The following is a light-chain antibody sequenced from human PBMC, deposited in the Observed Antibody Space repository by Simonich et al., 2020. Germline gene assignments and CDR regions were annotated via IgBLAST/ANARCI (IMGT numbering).Light chain of an antibody. Sequence: DIQMTQSPSSLSASVGDRVTITCQASQDISNYLNWYQQKPGKAPKLLIYDASNLETGVPARLSGSGSGTDYTLTISSLQPEDFATYYCQQYYSTPLTFGGGTKVEIK. V-gene: IGKV1-33*01. J-gene: IGKJ4*01. CDR2: DAS. CDR1: QDISNY. CDR3: QQYYSTPLT.